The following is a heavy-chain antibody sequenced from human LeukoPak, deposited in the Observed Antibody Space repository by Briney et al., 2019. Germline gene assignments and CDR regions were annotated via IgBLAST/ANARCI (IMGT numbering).Heavy chain of an antibody. Sequence: ASVKVSCKASGYTFTDYSMHWVRQAPGQGLEWMGWISPNSGATNYAQNVQGRVTMTRDTSISTAYMELSRLGPDDTAVYYCATSRVRLYYFDMWGQGTLVTVSS. CDR1: GYTFTDYS. CDR3: ATSRVRLYYFDM. J-gene: IGHJ4*02. CDR2: ISPNSGAT. D-gene: IGHD5/OR15-5a*01. V-gene: IGHV1-2*02.